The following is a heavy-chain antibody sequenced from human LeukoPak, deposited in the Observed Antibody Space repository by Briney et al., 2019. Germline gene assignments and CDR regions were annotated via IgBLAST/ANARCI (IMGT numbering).Heavy chain of an antibody. J-gene: IGHJ3*01. V-gene: IGHV3-74*01. Sequence: GGSLRLSCVASGFTFRENWMHWVRQAPGKGLAWVSHINRDGGLTNYADSVKGRFTISRDNARNTVYLQMSSLRVEDTAIYFCAREEHRLAEAGTSAFDLGGQGTLVTVSP. CDR3: AREEHRLAEAGTSAFDL. CDR1: GFTFRENW. D-gene: IGHD6-13*01. CDR2: INRDGGLT.